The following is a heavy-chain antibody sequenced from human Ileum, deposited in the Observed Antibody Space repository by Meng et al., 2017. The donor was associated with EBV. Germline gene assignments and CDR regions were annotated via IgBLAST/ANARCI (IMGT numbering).Heavy chain of an antibody. CDR1: GFTFTNYG. V-gene: IGHV1-18*01. CDR3: ARKPTSAALDY. Sequence: QVQLLESGAEVTTPGASVKVSCKASGFTFTNYGFTWVRQAPGQGLEWMGWISANNGDRHYAQKFQDRVTLTTDGYTSTVYMELRSLRSDDTAVYFCARKPTSAALDYWGQGTLVTVSS. J-gene: IGHJ4*02. D-gene: IGHD6-13*01. CDR2: ISANNGDR.